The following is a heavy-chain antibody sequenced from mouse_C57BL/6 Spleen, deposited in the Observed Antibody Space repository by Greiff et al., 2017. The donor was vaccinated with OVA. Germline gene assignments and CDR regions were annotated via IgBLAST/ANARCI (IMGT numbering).Heavy chain of an antibody. CDR1: GYTFTSYW. Sequence: VQLQQSGAELVKPGPSVKVSCKASGYTFTSYWMRWVKQRPGQGLEWIGGIHPSDSDTNYNQKFKGKATLTVDKSSSTAYMQLSRLTSEDSAVXYCAERAYWGQGTLVTVSA. CDR3: AERAY. J-gene: IGHJ3*01. CDR2: IHPSDSDT. V-gene: IGHV1-74*01. D-gene: IGHD3-1*01.